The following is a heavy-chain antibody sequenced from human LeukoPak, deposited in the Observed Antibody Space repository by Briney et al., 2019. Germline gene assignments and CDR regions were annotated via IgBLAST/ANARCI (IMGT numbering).Heavy chain of an antibody. J-gene: IGHJ5*01. CDR2: ISGSGSTI. V-gene: IGHV3-48*03. Sequence: PGGSLRLSCAASGFTFSSYEMNWVRQAPGKGLQWVSYISGSGSTIWYADSVKGRFTISRDNAKNSLYLQMNSLRAEDTAVYHCARENWFDSWGQGTLVTVSS. CDR3: ARENWFDS. CDR1: GFTFSSYE.